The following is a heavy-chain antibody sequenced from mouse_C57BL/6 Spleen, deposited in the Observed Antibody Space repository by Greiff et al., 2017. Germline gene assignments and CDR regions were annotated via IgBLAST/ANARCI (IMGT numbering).Heavy chain of an antibody. CDR2: ISSGSSTI. D-gene: IGHD1-1*01. CDR1: GFTFSDYG. V-gene: IGHV5-17*01. CDR3: ARKNYGSSSYYAMDY. Sequence: EVQVVESGGGLVKPGGSLKLSCAASGFTFSDYGMHWVRQAPEKGLEWVAYISSGSSTIYYADTVKGRFTISRDNAKNTLFLQMTSLRSEDTAMYYCARKNYGSSSYYAMDYWGQGTSVTVSS. J-gene: IGHJ4*01.